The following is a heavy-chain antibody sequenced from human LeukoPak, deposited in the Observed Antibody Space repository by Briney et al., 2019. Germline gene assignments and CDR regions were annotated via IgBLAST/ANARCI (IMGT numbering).Heavy chain of an antibody. CDR1: GGSISSYY. Sequence: SETLSLTCTVSGGSISSYYWSWIRQPAGKGLEWIGRIYTSGSTNYNPSLKSRVTMSVDTSKNQFSLKLSSVTAADTAVYYCARDSLSPPAGPEFDYWGQGTLVTVSS. D-gene: IGHD2-15*01. CDR3: ARDSLSPPAGPEFDY. J-gene: IGHJ4*02. CDR2: IYTSGST. V-gene: IGHV4-4*07.